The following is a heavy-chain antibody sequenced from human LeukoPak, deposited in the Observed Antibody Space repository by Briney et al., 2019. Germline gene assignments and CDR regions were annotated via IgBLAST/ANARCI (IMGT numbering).Heavy chain of an antibody. CDR2: INPSGGST. D-gene: IGHD2-21*01. V-gene: IGHV1-46*01. CDR1: GYTFTSYY. Sequence: ASVKVSCKASGYTFTSYYMHWVRQAPGQGLEWMGIINPSGGSTNYAQKFQGRVTMTRDTSTSTVYMELSSLRSEDTAVYYCARACEYCGAPKGLYYYYGMDVWGQGTTVTVSS. J-gene: IGHJ6*02. CDR3: ARACEYCGAPKGLYYYYGMDV.